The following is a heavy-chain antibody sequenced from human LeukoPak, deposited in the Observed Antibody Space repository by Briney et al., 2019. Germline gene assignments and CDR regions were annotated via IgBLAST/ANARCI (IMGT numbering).Heavy chain of an antibody. D-gene: IGHD6-19*01. Sequence: GGSLRLSCAASGFTFSSYAVSWVRQAPGKGLEWVSAISGSGGSTYYADSVKGRFTISRDNAKNSLYLQMNSLRAEDTAVYYCARPTTSGCYPHWGQGTMVTVSS. V-gene: IGHV3-23*01. CDR2: ISGSGGST. J-gene: IGHJ3*01. CDR3: ARPTTSGCYPH. CDR1: GFTFSSYA.